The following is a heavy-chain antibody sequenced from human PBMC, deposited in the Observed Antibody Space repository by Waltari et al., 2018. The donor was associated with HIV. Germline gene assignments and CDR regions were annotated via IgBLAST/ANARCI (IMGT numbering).Heavy chain of an antibody. CDR2: ISANNGKT. CDR1: GYTFSSYG. J-gene: IGHJ4*02. Sequence: QVQLVQSGVEVKKPGASVKVSCKTSGYTFSSYGVSWVRQAPGQGLEWMGRISANNGKTKYADQFQGRYAEKFQGRVTMTTDSTSTAIMGLRSLRSDDTAVYYCVRDVPDYNRFAFEYWGQGTLVTVSS. D-gene: IGHD3-22*01. V-gene: IGHV1-18*01. CDR3: VRDVPDYNRFAFEY.